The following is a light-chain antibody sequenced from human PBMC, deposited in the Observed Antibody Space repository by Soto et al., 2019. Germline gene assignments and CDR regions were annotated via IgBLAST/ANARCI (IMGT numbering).Light chain of an antibody. CDR1: QSVSEC. V-gene: IGKV3-11*01. Sequence: EIVLTQSPVTVSLSPVEVATVSFMASQSVSECLAWYQQKPGQAPRLLIYDASNWTSGIPARFSGSGSGTDFTLTISSLEADDFAVYYCQQHSNAALTFGQGTKVDIK. J-gene: IGKJ1*01. CDR2: DAS. CDR3: QQHSNAALT.